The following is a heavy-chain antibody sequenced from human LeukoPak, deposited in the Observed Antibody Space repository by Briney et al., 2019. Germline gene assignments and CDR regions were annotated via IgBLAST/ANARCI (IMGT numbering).Heavy chain of an antibody. CDR3: ARDSRGTMTTMTTGWFDP. J-gene: IGHJ5*02. CDR2: ISAYNGNT. Sequence: ASVKVSCKASGYTFTSYGISWVRQAPGQGLEWMGWISAYNGNTNYAQKLQGRVTMTTDTSTSTAYMELRSLRSDDAAVYYCARDSRGTMTTMTTGWFDPWGQGTLVTVSS. V-gene: IGHV1-18*01. D-gene: IGHD4-17*01. CDR1: GYTFTSYG.